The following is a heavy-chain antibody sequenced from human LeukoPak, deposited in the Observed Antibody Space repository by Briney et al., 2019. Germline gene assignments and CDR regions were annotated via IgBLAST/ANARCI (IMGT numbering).Heavy chain of an antibody. Sequence: GGSLRLSCAASGFTFTSYEMNWVRQAPGKGLEWVSYIGSTGSTISYADSVKGRFTISRDNGKNSMHLQMNCLRAGDTAVYYCVRGAGAWFGELTFLFEFWGHGTLVTVSS. CDR3: VRGAGAWFGELTFLFEF. V-gene: IGHV3-48*03. J-gene: IGHJ4*01. D-gene: IGHD3-10*01. CDR2: IGSTGSTI. CDR1: GFTFTSYE.